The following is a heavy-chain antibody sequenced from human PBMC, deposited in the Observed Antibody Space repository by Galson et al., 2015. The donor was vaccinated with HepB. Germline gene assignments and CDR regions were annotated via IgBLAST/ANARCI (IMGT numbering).Heavy chain of an antibody. V-gene: IGHV4-59*02. Sequence: ETLSLTCTVSGGAVSSYLWTWIRQPPGTGLEWVGYINSRGSTDYNPSLKSRVSISVDTSKKQFSLRLSSVTAADTAVYYCARERVGGDFDHWGQGTPVTVSS. CDR3: ARERVGGDFDH. CDR1: GGAVSSYL. J-gene: IGHJ4*02. CDR2: INSRGST. D-gene: IGHD2-2*01.